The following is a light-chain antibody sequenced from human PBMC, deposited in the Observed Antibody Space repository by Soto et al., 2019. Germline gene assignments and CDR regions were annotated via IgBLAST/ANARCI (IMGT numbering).Light chain of an antibody. CDR2: DAS. CDR1: QSVTVN. Sequence: EILLTQSPSTLSLSPGEGVTLSCRASQSVTVNSLAWYQQKPGQAPRLLIYDASNRATGIPARFSGSGSGTDFTLTISSLEPEDFAVYYCQQRSNWLWTFGQGTKVDIK. V-gene: IGKV3-11*01. CDR3: QQRSNWLWT. J-gene: IGKJ1*01.